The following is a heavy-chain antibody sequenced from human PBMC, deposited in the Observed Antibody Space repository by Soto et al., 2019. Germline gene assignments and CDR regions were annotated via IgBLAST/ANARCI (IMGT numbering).Heavy chain of an antibody. D-gene: IGHD3-3*01. Sequence: GGSLRLSCAASGFTFSSYGMHWVRQAPGKGLEWVAVIWYDGSNKYYADSVKGRFTISRDNSKNTLYLQMNSLRAEDTAVYYCARARLRFLEWLAHDAFDIWGEGTMVTVSS. J-gene: IGHJ3*02. V-gene: IGHV3-33*01. CDR2: IWYDGSNK. CDR1: GFTFSSYG. CDR3: ARARLRFLEWLAHDAFDI.